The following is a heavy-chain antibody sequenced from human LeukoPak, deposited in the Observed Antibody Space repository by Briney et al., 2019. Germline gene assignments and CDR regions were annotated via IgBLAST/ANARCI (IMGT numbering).Heavy chain of an antibody. J-gene: IGHJ4*02. D-gene: IGHD5-24*01. CDR3: ARVLWDGYKKYYFDY. CDR2: INHSGST. Sequence: SETLSLTCAVYGGSFSGYYWSWIRQPPGKGLEWIGEINHSGSTNYNPSLKSRVTISVDTSKNQFSLTLSSVTAADTAVYYCARVLWDGYKKYYFDYWGQGTLVTVSS. V-gene: IGHV4-34*01. CDR1: GGSFSGYY.